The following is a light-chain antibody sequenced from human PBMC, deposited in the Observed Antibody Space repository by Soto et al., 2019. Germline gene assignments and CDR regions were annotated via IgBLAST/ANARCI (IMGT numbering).Light chain of an antibody. CDR1: QSFSSNY. J-gene: IGKJ1*01. CDR3: QQYGRSRT. CDR2: DIS. Sequence: EIVLTQSPGTLSLSPGERATLSCRASQSFSSNYLAWYQQKPGQAPRLLIYDISNRTTGIPDRFRGSGSGTDFTLTISSVDSEDYAVQYCQQYGRSRTFGQGTKVEIK. V-gene: IGKV3-20*01.